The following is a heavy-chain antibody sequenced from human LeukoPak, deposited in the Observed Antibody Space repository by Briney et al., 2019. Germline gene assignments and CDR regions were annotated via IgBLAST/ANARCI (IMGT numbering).Heavy chain of an antibody. CDR3: AKDPGFGSRDYFDY. V-gene: IGHV3-30*18. CDR2: ISYDGSNK. CDR1: GFTFSSYG. Sequence: PGGSLRLSCAASGFTFSSYGMHWVRQAPGKGLEWVAVISYDGSNKYYADSVKGRFTISRDNSKNALYLQMNSLRAEDTAVYYCAKDPGFGSRDYFDYWGQGTLVTVSS. J-gene: IGHJ4*02. D-gene: IGHD3-10*01.